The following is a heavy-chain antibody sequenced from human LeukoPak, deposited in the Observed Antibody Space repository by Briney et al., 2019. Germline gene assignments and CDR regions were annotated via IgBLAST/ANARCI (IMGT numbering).Heavy chain of an antibody. CDR3: AKGGSSWARFDD. CDR2: ISSSGSST. D-gene: IGHD6-13*01. Sequence: GGSLRLSCAASGFTVSSNYMSWVRQSPGKGLEWVSTISSSGSSTYYADSVKGRFTVSRDNSRNTLYLQMNSLRAEDTAIYYCAKGGSSWARFDDWGQGTLVTVSS. V-gene: IGHV3-23*01. J-gene: IGHJ4*02. CDR1: GFTVSSNY.